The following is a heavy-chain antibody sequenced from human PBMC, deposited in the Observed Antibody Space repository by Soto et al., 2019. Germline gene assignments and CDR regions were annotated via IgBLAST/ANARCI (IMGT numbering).Heavy chain of an antibody. D-gene: IGHD2-15*01. J-gene: IGHJ5*02. CDR2: IYYSGST. CDR3: ARDRFCSGGSCYSDLFWFDP. V-gene: IGHV4-31*03. CDR1: GGSISSGGYY. Sequence: QVQLQESGPGLVKPSQTLSLTYTVSGGSISSGGYYWSWIRQHPGKGLEWIGYIYYSGSTYYNPSLKSRVTISVDTSKNQFSLKLSSVTAADTAVYYCARDRFCSGGSCYSDLFWFDPWGQGTLVTVSS.